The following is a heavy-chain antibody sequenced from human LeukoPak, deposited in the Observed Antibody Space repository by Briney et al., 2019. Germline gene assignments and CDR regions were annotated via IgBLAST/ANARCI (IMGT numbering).Heavy chain of an antibody. D-gene: IGHD3-22*01. CDR1: GFTLSSYA. V-gene: IGHV3-7*03. Sequence: PGGSLRLSCAASGFTLSSYAMSWVRQAPGKGLEWVANINQDGSEKYYVDSVKGRFTISRDNAKNSLYLQMNSLRAEDTALYYCAKGDPYYYDSSGYSIDYWGQGTLVTVSS. J-gene: IGHJ4*02. CDR2: INQDGSEK. CDR3: AKGDPYYYDSSGYSIDY.